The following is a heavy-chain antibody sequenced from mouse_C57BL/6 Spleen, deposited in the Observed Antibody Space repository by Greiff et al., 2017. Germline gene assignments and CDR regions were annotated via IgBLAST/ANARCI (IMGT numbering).Heavy chain of an antibody. CDR3: ARNYVGLYFDY. D-gene: IGHD2-4*01. CDR2: ISSGSSTI. J-gene: IGHJ2*01. Sequence: EVKVVESGGGLVKPGGSLKLSCAASGFTFSDYGMHWVRQAPEKGLEWVAYISSGSSTIYYADTGKGRFTISRDNAKNTLFLQMTSLRSEDTAMYYCARNYVGLYFDYWGQGTTLTVSS. CDR1: GFTFSDYG. V-gene: IGHV5-17*01.